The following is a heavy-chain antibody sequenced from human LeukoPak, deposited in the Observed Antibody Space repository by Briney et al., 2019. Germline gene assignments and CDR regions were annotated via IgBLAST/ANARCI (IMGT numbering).Heavy chain of an antibody. Sequence: GGSLRLSCAASGFTFSSYWMSWVRQAPGKGLEWVANIKQDGSEKYYVDSVKGRFTISRDNAKNSLYLQMNSLRAEDTAVYYCARGTPPLYDSSGQYYSDYWGQGTLVTVSS. CDR1: GFTFSSYW. V-gene: IGHV3-7*05. CDR3: ARGTPPLYDSSGQYYSDY. D-gene: IGHD3-22*01. J-gene: IGHJ4*02. CDR2: IKQDGSEK.